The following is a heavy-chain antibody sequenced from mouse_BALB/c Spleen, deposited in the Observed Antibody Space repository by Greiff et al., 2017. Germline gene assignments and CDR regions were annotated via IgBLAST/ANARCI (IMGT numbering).Heavy chain of an antibody. J-gene: IGHJ3*01. D-gene: IGHD2-4*01. CDR3: APYDSLFAY. CDR1: GFNIKDYY. V-gene: IGHV14-1*02. Sequence: VHVKQSGAELVRPGALVKLSCKASGFNIKDYYMHWVKQRPEQGLEWIGWIDPENGNTIYDPKFQGKASITPDTSSNTAYLQLSSLTSEDTAVYYCAPYDSLFAYWGQGTLVTVSA. CDR2: IDPENGNT.